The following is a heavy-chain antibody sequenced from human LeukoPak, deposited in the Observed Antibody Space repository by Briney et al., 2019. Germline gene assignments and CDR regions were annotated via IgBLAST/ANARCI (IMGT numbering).Heavy chain of an antibody. Sequence: ASVKVSCKASGGTFSSYAISWVRQAPGQGLEWMGWISAYNGDTNYAQKLQGRVTMTTDTSTSTAYMELRSLRSDDTAVYYCARERLTYYYDSSGYSDWGQGTLVTVSS. CDR3: ARERLTYYYDSSGYSD. D-gene: IGHD3-22*01. CDR1: GGTFSSYA. J-gene: IGHJ4*02. V-gene: IGHV1-18*01. CDR2: ISAYNGDT.